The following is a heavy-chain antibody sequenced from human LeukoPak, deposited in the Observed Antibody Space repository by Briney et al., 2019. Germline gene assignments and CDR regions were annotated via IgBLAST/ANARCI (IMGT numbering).Heavy chain of an antibody. CDR2: IIPIFGIA. D-gene: IGHD5-12*01. J-gene: IGHJ4*02. CDR1: GGTFSSHA. Sequence: ASVKVSCKPSGGTFSSHAISWVRQAPGQGLEWMGRIIPIFGIANYAQKFQGRVTITADKSTSTAYMELSSLRSEDTAVYYCARDQRSFGYSGYDPALDYWGQGTLVTVSS. CDR3: ARDQRSFGYSGYDPALDY. V-gene: IGHV1-69*04.